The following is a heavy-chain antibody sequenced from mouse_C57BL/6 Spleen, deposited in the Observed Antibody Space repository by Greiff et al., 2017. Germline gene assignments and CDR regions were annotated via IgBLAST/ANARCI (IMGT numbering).Heavy chain of an antibody. J-gene: IGHJ4*01. CDR1: GFSLTSYG. V-gene: IGHV2-2*01. D-gene: IGHD1-1*01. CDR2: IWSGGST. CDR3: ARTAYYGRRNAMDY. Sequence: QVQLKESGPGLVQPSQSLSITCTVSGFSLTSYGVHWVRQSPGKGLEWLGVIWSGGSTDYNAAFISRLSISKDNSKSQVFFKMNSLQADDTAIYYCARTAYYGRRNAMDYWGQGTSVTVSS.